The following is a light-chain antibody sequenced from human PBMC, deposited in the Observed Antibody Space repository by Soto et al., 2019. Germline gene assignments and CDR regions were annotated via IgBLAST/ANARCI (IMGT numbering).Light chain of an antibody. J-gene: IGKJ5*01. CDR1: QDISVY. Sequence: DIQMTQSPSSLSASVGGRVTITCRASQDISVYLAWYQQKPGKVPKLLIYSASTLQSGVPSRFSGSGSGTDFTLTISSLQPEDVATYYCQKFNTAPLTFGQGTRLEIK. V-gene: IGKV1-27*01. CDR2: SAS. CDR3: QKFNTAPLT.